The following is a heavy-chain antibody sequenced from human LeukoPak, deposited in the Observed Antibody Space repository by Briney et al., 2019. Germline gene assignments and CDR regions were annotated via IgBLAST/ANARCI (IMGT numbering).Heavy chain of an antibody. CDR3: ARDASRQYYMDV. Sequence: ASVKVSCKASGGTFSSYAISWVRQAPGQGLEWMGGINPNSGGTNYAQKFQGRVTMTRDTSISTAYMELSRLRSDDTAVYYCARDASRQYYMDVWGKGTTVTVSS. CDR2: INPNSGGT. V-gene: IGHV1-2*02. D-gene: IGHD5/OR15-5a*01. J-gene: IGHJ6*03. CDR1: GGTFSSYA.